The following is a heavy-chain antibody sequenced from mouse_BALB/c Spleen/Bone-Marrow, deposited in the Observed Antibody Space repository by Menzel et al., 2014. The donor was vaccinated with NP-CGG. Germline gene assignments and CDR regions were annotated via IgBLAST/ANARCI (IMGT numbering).Heavy chain of an antibody. CDR3: ARSEITTGSYWYFDI. V-gene: IGHV5-17*02. J-gene: IGHJ1*01. Sequence: VQLKESGGGLVQPGGSRKLSCAASGFTFSGFGMHWVRQAPEKGLEWVAYISRGSSTIYYADTVKGRFTISRDNPKNTLFLQMTSLRSEDTAMYYCARSEITTGSYWYFDIWGAGTTVTVSS. D-gene: IGHD1-1*01. CDR1: GFTFSGFG. CDR2: ISRGSSTI.